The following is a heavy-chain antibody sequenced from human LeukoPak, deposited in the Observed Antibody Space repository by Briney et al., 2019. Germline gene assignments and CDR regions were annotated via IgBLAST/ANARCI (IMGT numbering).Heavy chain of an antibody. V-gene: IGHV4-59*08. CDR1: GGSINAYY. CDR2: VRDNGEN. CDR3: ARQPANTAAFDI. J-gene: IGHJ3*02. Sequence: PSETLPLTCTVSGGSINAYYWSWIRQPPGKGLEWIAYVRDNGENNYNPSLKSRVAISVDTANNQISLRLNFVTAADTAIYYCARQPANTAAFDIWGLGTMVTVSS. D-gene: IGHD5-18*01.